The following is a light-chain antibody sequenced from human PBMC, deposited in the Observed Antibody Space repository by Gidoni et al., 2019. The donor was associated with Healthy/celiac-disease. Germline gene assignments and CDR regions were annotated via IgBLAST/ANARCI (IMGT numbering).Light chain of an antibody. Sequence: EIVLTQSPATLSLSPGERATLSCRASQSVSSYLAWYQQNPGQAPRLLIDDASNRATGLPARFSGSGSGTDFTLTISSLEPEDFAVYYCQQRSNWYTFGQGTKLEIK. CDR1: QSVSSY. J-gene: IGKJ2*01. CDR2: DAS. CDR3: QQRSNWYT. V-gene: IGKV3-11*01.